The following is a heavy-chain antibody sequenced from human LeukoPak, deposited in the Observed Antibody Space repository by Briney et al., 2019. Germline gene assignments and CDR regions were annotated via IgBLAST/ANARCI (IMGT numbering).Heavy chain of an antibody. D-gene: IGHD2-2*01. V-gene: IGHV4-34*01. CDR2: INHSGST. J-gene: IGHJ6*03. CDR1: GGSFSGYY. Sequence: PSETLSFTCAVYGGSFSGYYWSWIRQPPGKGQEWIGEINHSGSTNYNPSLKSRVTISVDTSKNQFSLKLSSVTAADTAVYYCARGGSSDYYYYYYMDVWGKGTTVTVSS. CDR3: ARGGSSDYYYYYYMDV.